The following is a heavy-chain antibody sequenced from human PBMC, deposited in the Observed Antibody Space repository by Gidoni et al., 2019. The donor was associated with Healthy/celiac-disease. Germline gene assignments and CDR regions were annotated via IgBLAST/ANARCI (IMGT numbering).Heavy chain of an antibody. Sequence: QVQLQASGPGLVKPSDTLSLPCTVSGGSISSYYWSWIRQPPGKGLEWIGYIYYSGSTNYNPSIKSRVTISVDTSKNQFSLKLSSVTAADTAVYYCARAPKYYYDSSGTFDYWGQGTLVTVSS. CDR1: GGSISSYY. J-gene: IGHJ4*02. D-gene: IGHD3-22*01. V-gene: IGHV4-59*08. CDR2: IYYSGST. CDR3: ARAPKYYYDSSGTFDY.